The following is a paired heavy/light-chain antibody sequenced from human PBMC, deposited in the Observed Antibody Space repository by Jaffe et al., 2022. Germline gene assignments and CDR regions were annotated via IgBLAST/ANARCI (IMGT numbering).Light chain of an antibody. CDR1: SGINVGTYR. J-gene: IGLJ2*01. V-gene: IGLV5-45*01. Sequence: QAVLTQPASLSASPGASASLTCTLRSGINVGTYRIYWYQQKPGSPPQYLLRYKSDSDKQQGSGVPSRFSGSKDASANAGILLISGLQSEDEADYYCMIWHSSAVVFGGGTKLTVL. CDR2: YKSDSDK. CDR3: MIWHSSAVV.
Heavy chain of an antibody. CDR2: IYYSGST. V-gene: IGHV4-61*01. CDR3: ARVPFYYDFWSGYYAGAFDI. CDR1: GGSVSSGSYY. J-gene: IGHJ3*02. D-gene: IGHD3-3*01. Sequence: QVQLQESGPGLVKPSETLSLTCTVSGGSVSSGSYYWSWIRQPPGKGLEWIGYIYYSGSTNYNPSLKSRVTISVDTSKNQFSLKLSSVTAADTAVYYCARVPFYYDFWSGYYAGAFDIWGQGTMVTVSS.